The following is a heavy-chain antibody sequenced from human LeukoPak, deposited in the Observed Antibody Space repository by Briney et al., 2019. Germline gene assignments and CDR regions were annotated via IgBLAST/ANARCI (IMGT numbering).Heavy chain of an antibody. J-gene: IGHJ6*03. D-gene: IGHD2-15*01. CDR1: GGSISSGSYY. CDR3: ARAVVASTPYYYYYMDV. Sequence: PSQTLSLTCTVSGGSISSGSYYWSWIRQPAGKGLEWIGRIYTSGSTNYNPSLKSRVTISVDTSKNQFSLKLSSVTAADTAVYYCARAVVASTPYYYYYMDVWGKGTTVTISS. CDR2: IYTSGST. V-gene: IGHV4-61*02.